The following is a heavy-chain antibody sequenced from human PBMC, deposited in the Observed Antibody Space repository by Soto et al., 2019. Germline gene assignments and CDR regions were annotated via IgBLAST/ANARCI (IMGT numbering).Heavy chain of an antibody. D-gene: IGHD2-15*01. CDR2: INPGGSEK. Sequence: EVQLVESGGGLVQPGWSLRLSCVASGFSFSDSWMDWVRQAPGKGPEWVANINPGGSEKNYVDSVKGRFTISRDNAKNSLFLQMNNLRAEDTAVYYCASLPYCGGGSCHYFVYWGQGTLVTVSS. CDR3: ASLPYCGGGSCHYFVY. V-gene: IGHV3-7*01. CDR1: GFSFSDSW. J-gene: IGHJ4*02.